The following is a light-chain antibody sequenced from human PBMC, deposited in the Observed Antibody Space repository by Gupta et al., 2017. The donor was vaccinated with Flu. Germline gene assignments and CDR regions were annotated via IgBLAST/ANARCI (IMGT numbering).Light chain of an antibody. V-gene: IGLV10-54*04. J-gene: IGLJ3*02. CDR1: SNKVGNLG. CDR2: RDN. CDR3: SAGERSRSEWV. Sequence: TATYTVTRTSNKVGNLGTAWLQHAHGHTPNLLFYRDNSRPSGIPERFSASRSGSTASLTITGLQTEEEADYYCSAGERSRSEWVFGGGTKRTVL.